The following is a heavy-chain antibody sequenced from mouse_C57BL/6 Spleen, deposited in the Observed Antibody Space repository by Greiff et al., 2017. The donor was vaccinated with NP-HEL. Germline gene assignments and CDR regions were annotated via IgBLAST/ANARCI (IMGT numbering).Heavy chain of an antibody. CDR2: IDPNSGGT. J-gene: IGHJ4*01. CDR3: ARSQSSYYAMDY. Sequence: QVQLKQPGAELVKPGASVKLSCKASGYTFTSYWMHWVKQRPGRGLEWIGRIDPNSGGTKYNEKFKSKATLTVDKPSSTAYMQRSSLASEDSAVYYCARSQSSYYAMDYWGQGTSVTVSS. CDR1: GYTFTSYW. V-gene: IGHV1-72*01.